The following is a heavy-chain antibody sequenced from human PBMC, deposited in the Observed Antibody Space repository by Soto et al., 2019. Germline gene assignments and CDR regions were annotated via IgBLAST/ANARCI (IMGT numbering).Heavy chain of an antibody. CDR1: CGSITSSSYY. CDR2: IYYSGST. Sequence: SATLSLTCTVSCGSITSSSYYWGWIRQPPGTGLEWIGSIYYSGSTYYNPSLKSRVTISVDTSKNHFSLKLSSVTAADTVVYYCARHYYDSSGYYFGDAFDIWGQGTMVT. V-gene: IGHV4-39*01. D-gene: IGHD3-22*01. CDR3: ARHYYDSSGYYFGDAFDI. J-gene: IGHJ3*02.